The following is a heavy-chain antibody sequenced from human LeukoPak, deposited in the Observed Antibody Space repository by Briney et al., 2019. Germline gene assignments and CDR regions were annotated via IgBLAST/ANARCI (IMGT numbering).Heavy chain of an antibody. CDR3: ARDLRAGRHQYYFDY. Sequence: GGSLRLSCAASGFTVSSNYMSWVRQAPGKGLEWVSVIYSGGSTYYADSVKGRFTISRDNSKNTLYLQMNSLRAEDTAVYYCARDLRAGRHQYYFDYWGQGTLVTVSS. CDR1: GFTVSSNY. J-gene: IGHJ4*02. CDR2: IYSGGST. V-gene: IGHV3-53*01.